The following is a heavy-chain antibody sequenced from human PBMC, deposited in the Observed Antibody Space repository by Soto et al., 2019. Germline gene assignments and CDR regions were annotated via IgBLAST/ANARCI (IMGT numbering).Heavy chain of an antibody. V-gene: IGHV4-39*01. CDR3: ARHSIVAAGINY. Sequence: PSETLSLTCTVSGGSISSSSYYWGWIRQPPGKGLEWIGSIYYSGSTYYNPSLKSRVTISVDTSKNQFSLKLSSVTAADTAVYYCARHSIVAAGINYWGQGTLVTVSS. J-gene: IGHJ4*02. D-gene: IGHD6-13*01. CDR2: IYYSGST. CDR1: GGSISSSSYY.